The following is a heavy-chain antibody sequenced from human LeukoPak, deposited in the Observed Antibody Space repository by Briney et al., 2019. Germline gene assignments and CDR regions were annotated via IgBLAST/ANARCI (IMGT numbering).Heavy chain of an antibody. Sequence: GASVTVSCTASGYTFTIYDINWVRQAPGQGLEWMGWMNPNSGNTGYAQKFQGRVTMTRNTSISTAYMELSSLRSEDTAVYYCASHRRDGSGSYVGGDSSGYSLDYWGQGTLVTVSS. CDR1: GYTFTIYD. D-gene: IGHD3-10*01. CDR2: MNPNSGNT. J-gene: IGHJ4*02. V-gene: IGHV1-8*01. CDR3: ASHRRDGSGSYVGGDSSGYSLDY.